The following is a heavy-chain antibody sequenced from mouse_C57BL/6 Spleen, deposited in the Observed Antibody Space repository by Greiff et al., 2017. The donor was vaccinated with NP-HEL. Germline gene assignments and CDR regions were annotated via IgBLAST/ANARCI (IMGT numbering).Heavy chain of an antibody. CDR1: GFNIKDDY. V-gene: IGHV14-4*01. Sequence: EVKLQQSGAELVRPGASVKLSCTASGFNIKDDYMHWVKQRPEQGLEWIGWIDPENGDTEYASKFQGKATITADTSSNTAYLQLSSLTSEDTAVYYCTRPLYYYGSSYKFAYWGQGTLVTVSA. CDR3: TRPLYYYGSSYKFAY. CDR2: IDPENGDT. J-gene: IGHJ3*01. D-gene: IGHD1-1*01.